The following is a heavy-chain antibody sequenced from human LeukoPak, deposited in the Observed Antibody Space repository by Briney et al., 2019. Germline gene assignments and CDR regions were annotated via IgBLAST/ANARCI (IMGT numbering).Heavy chain of an antibody. V-gene: IGHV1-2*02. D-gene: IGHD1-26*01. Sequence: ASVKVSCKASGYTFTGYYMHWVRQAPGQGLEWMGWINPNSGGTNYAQKFQGRVTMTRDTSISTAYMELSRLRSDDTAVYYCARDVGATHHFDYWGQGTLVTVSS. J-gene: IGHJ4*02. CDR3: ARDVGATHHFDY. CDR2: INPNSGGT. CDR1: GYTFTGYY.